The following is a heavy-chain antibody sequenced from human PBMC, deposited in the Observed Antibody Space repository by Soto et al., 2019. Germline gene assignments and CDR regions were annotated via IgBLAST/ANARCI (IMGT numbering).Heavy chain of an antibody. J-gene: IGHJ6*02. CDR2: IMPIFETT. D-gene: IGHD2-21*02. CDR3: ARGLLSRFHNYGMDV. CDR1: GGTFSAYA. Sequence: GASVKVACKASGGTFSAYAISWVRQAPGQGLEWMGGIMPIFETTNYAQKFQGRLTITADESTSTGYMALSSLGSEDTAVYYCARGLLSRFHNYGMDVWGQGTTVTVSS. V-gene: IGHV1-69*01.